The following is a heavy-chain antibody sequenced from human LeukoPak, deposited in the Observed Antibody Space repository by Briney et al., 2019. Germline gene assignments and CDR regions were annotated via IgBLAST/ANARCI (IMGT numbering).Heavy chain of an antibody. V-gene: IGHV4-4*07. Sequence: SETLSLTCTVSGGSISSYYWSWIRQPAGKGLEWIGRIYTSGSTNYNPSLKSRVTMSVDTSKNQFSLKLSSVTAADTAVYYCASTYCSGGSCYWALDYWGQGTLVTVSS. CDR1: GGSISSYY. J-gene: IGHJ4*02. D-gene: IGHD2-15*01. CDR2: IYTSGST. CDR3: ASTYCSGGSCYWALDY.